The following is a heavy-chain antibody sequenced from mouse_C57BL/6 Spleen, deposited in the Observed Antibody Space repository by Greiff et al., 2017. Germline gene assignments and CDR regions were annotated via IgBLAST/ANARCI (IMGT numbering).Heavy chain of an antibody. J-gene: IGHJ4*01. CDR3: ARMITTAMDY. V-gene: IGHV1-26*01. Sequence: EVMLVESGPELVKPGASVKISCKASGYTFTDYYMNWVKQSHGKSLEWIGDINPNNGGTSYNQKFKGKATLTVDKSSSTAYMELRSLTSEDSDVYYCARMITTAMDYWGQGTSVTVSS. CDR2: INPNNGGT. CDR1: GYTFTDYY. D-gene: IGHD2-4*01.